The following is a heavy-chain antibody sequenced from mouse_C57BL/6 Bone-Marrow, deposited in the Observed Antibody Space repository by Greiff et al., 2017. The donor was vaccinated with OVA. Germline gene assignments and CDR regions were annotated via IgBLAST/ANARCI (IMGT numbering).Heavy chain of an antibody. J-gene: IGHJ3*01. CDR3: ARDCAAWFAY. V-gene: IGHV5-17*01. CDR1: GFTFSDYG. Sequence: EVQLMESGGGLVKPGASLKLSCAASGFTFSDYGMHWVRQAPEKGLEWVAYISSGSSTIYYADTVKGRFTITRDKAKNTLFLQMTSLRSEDTAMYYCARDCAAWFAYWGQGTLVTVSA. CDR2: ISSGSSTI.